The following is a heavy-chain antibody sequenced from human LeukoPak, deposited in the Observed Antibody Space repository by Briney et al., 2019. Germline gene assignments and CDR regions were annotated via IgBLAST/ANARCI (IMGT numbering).Heavy chain of an antibody. CDR2: ISWNSGSI. CDR3: AKDMGYSSSAGSDY. V-gene: IGHV3-9*01. CDR1: GFTFDDYA. D-gene: IGHD6-13*01. Sequence: PGGSLRLSCAASGFTFDDYAMHWVRQAPGKGLEWVPGISWNSGSIGYADSVKGRFTISRDNAKNSLYLQMNSLRAEDTALYYCAKDMGYSSSAGSDYWGQGTLVTVSS. J-gene: IGHJ4*02.